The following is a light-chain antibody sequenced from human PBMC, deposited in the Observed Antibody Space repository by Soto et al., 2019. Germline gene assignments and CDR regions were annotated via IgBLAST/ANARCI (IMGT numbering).Light chain of an antibody. Sequence: DIVMTQSPDSLAVSLGERATINCKSSQIVSYSSNNKNYLAWYQQTPGQPPKLLIYWASTRESGVPDRFSGSGSGTDFTLTISSLQAEDVAVYYCQQYYSTPFTFGQGTKLEIK. V-gene: IGKV4-1*01. CDR2: WAS. CDR1: QIVSYSSNNKNY. J-gene: IGKJ2*01. CDR3: QQYYSTPFT.